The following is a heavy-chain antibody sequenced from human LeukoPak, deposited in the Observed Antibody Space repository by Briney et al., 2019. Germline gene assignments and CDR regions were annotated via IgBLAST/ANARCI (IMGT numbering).Heavy chain of an antibody. CDR3: ARVLPSVTNWFDP. V-gene: IGHV3-66*01. CDR2: IFSDGSS. J-gene: IGHJ5*02. CDR1: GFTVSSNY. D-gene: IGHD3-10*01. Sequence: GGSLRLSCTASGFTVSSNYMSWVRQAPGKGLEWVSLIFSDGSSYYADSVRGRFTISRDNSRNTLSLQMNSPRAEDTAVYYCARVLPSVTNWFDPWGQGTLVTVSS.